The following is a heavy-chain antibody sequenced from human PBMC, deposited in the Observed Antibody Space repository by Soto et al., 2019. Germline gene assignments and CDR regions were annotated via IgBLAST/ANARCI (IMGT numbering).Heavy chain of an antibody. CDR2: LYTRGTT. Sequence: LSLTCSVSGASISNFYWSWIRQSAGKGLEWIGRLYTRGTTDYNPSLKSRVTMSIDTSKNRVSLSLTSVTAADTAVYYCAKGGTYYFDSWGQGIVVTVSS. J-gene: IGHJ4*02. V-gene: IGHV4-4*07. CDR3: AKGGTYYFDS. CDR1: GASISNFY. D-gene: IGHD3-16*01.